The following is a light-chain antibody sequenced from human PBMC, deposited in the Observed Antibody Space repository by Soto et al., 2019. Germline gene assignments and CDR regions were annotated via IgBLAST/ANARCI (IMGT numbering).Light chain of an antibody. CDR3: SSYTSSSTWV. CDR1: SSDVGGYNY. Sequence: HSALTQPASVSGSPGQSITFSCTGTSSDVGGYNYVSWYQQHPGKAPKLMIYEVSNRPSGVSNRFSGSKSGNTASLTISGLQAEDEADYYCSSYTSSSTWVFGGGTKLTVL. CDR2: EVS. V-gene: IGLV2-14*01. J-gene: IGLJ3*02.